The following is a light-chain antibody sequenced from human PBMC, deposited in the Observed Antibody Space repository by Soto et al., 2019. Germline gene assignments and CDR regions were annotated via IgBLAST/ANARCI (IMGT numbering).Light chain of an antibody. CDR2: DAS. V-gene: IGKV3-11*01. J-gene: IGKJ2*01. Sequence: EIVLTQSPATLSLSPGERATLSCRASQSVSSYLAWYQQKPGQAPMLLIYDASNRATGIPARFSGSGSGTDFTLTISSLEPEDVAVDYCQHRSNWPSYNCGQGTKLESK. CDR3: QHRSNWPSYN. CDR1: QSVSSY.